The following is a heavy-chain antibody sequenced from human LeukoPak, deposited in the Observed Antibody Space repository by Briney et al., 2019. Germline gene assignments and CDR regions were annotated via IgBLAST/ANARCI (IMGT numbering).Heavy chain of an antibody. Sequence: SETLSLTCTVSGASMSTYYWSWIRQPPGKGLEWIGYISYSGSTNFSPSLKSRVTISVDTSKNQFSLRLNSVTAADTAVLYCATYSNDFWSGQHFFDFWGQGILVAVSS. D-gene: IGHD3-3*01. CDR1: GASMSTYY. CDR2: ISYSGST. J-gene: IGHJ4*02. V-gene: IGHV4-59*01. CDR3: ATYSNDFWSGQHFFDF.